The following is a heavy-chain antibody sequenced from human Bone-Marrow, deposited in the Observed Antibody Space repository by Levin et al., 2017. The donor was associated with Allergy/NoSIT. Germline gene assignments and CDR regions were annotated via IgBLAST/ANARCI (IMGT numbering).Heavy chain of an antibody. CDR3: ARASVYLCTGSWIDC. J-gene: IGHJ4*02. CDR2: IYYPGNT. Sequence: SQTLSLTCTVSGESVSSSGFYWTWIRQYPGKGLEWIGHIYYPGNTSYNPSLKSRVSISEDRSKNQFALKLASVTAADTAVYYCARASVYLCTGSWIDCWGQGTLVTVSS. V-gene: IGHV4-31*02. CDR1: GESVSSSGFY. D-gene: IGHD1-26*01.